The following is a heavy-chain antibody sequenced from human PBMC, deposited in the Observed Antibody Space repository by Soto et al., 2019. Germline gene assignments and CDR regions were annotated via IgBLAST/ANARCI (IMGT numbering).Heavy chain of an antibody. Sequence: PGGSLRLSCAASGFTFTSYAMSWVRQAPGKGLEWVSAISGSGSSTNYADSVKGRFTISRDSTKKTLYLQMNSLRPEDTAVYYCARVWAQYYDFWCGYPVDYWGQGALVTVSS. CDR1: GFTFTSYA. CDR2: ISGSGSST. CDR3: ARVWAQYYDFWCGYPVDY. J-gene: IGHJ4*02. V-gene: IGHV3-23*01. D-gene: IGHD3-3*01.